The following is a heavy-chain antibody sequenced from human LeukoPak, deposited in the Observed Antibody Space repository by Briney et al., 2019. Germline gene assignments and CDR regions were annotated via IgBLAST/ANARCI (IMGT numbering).Heavy chain of an antibody. V-gene: IGHV1-2*02. CDR1: GYTFTSYG. D-gene: IGHD2-2*01. CDR3: ASWAGYCSSTSCGEDAFDI. CDR2: INPNSGGT. Sequence: ASVKVSCKASGYTFTSYGISWVRQAPGQGLEWMGWINPNSGGTNYAQKFQGRVTMTRDTSISTAYMELSSLRSEDTAVYYCASWAGYCSSTSCGEDAFDIWGQGTMVTVSS. J-gene: IGHJ3*02.